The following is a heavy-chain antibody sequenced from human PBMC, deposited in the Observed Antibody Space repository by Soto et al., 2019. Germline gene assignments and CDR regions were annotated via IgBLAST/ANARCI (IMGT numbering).Heavy chain of an antibody. CDR3: ARDASSSWHFFDY. Sequence: PSETLSLTCTVSGGSISSGGYYWSWIRKHPEKGLEWIGYICYSGSTFYNASLKSRLSISVDTSKNQLSLKLSSVTSADPAVYYCARDASSSWHFFDYWGQGIPVTVSS. CDR1: GGSISSGGYY. CDR2: ICYSGST. V-gene: IGHV4-31*03. D-gene: IGHD6-13*01. J-gene: IGHJ4*02.